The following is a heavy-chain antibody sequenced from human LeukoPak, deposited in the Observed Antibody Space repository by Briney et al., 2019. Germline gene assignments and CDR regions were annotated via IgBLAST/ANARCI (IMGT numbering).Heavy chain of an antibody. D-gene: IGHD6-13*01. Sequence: RGLLRLSCAASEFTFSSHGMHWVRQAPGTGLEWEAVIWYDGSNKYYADSVKGRFTISRDNSKNTLYLQMNSLRAEDTAVYYCASTKGSNDAFDIWGQGTMVTVSS. V-gene: IGHV3-33*01. CDR1: EFTFSSHG. J-gene: IGHJ3*02. CDR2: IWYDGSNK. CDR3: ASTKGSNDAFDI.